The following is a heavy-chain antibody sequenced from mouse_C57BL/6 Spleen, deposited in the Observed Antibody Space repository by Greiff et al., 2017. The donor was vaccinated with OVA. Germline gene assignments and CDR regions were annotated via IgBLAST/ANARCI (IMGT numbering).Heavy chain of an antibody. Sequence: QVQLQQSGPGLVQPSQSLSITCTVSGFSLTSYGVHWVRQSPGKGLEWLGVIWRGGSTDYNAAFMSRLSITKDNSKSQVFFKMNSLQADDTAIYYCAKGGYDDYYAMDYWGQGTSVTVSS. CDR1: GFSLTSYG. J-gene: IGHJ4*01. CDR3: AKGGYDDYYAMDY. CDR2: IWRGGST. D-gene: IGHD2-2*01. V-gene: IGHV2-5*01.